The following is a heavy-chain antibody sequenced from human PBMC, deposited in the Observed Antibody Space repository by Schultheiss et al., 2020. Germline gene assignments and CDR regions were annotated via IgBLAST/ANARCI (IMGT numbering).Heavy chain of an antibody. CDR1: GSTFTSYY. D-gene: IGHD3-3*01. V-gene: IGHV1-2*02. Sequence: ASVKVSCKASGSTFTSYYMHWVRQAPGQGLEWMGWINPNSGGTNYAQKFQGRVTMTRDTSISTAYMELSRLRSDDTAVYYCAGGSIFGVVIYYYYGMDVWGQGTTVTVSS. J-gene: IGHJ6*02. CDR3: AGGSIFGVVIYYYYGMDV. CDR2: INPNSGGT.